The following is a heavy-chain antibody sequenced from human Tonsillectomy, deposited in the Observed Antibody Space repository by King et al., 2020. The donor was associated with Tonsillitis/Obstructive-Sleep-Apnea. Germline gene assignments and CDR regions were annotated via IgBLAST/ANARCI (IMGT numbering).Heavy chain of an antibody. CDR2: ISSSGSTI. D-gene: IGHD5-12*01. J-gene: IGHJ2*01. Sequence: VQLVESGGGLVQPGGSLRLSCAASGFTFSSYEMNWVRQAPGKGLEWVSYISSSGSTIYYADSVKGRFTISRANAKNSLYLQMNDLRAEDTAVYYCARDSLGWYFDLWGRGTLVSVSS. CDR1: GFTFSSYE. CDR3: ARDSLGWYFDL. V-gene: IGHV3-48*03.